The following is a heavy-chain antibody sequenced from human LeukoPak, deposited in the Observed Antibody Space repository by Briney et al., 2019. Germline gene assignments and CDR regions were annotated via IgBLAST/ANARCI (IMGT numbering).Heavy chain of an antibody. J-gene: IGHJ4*02. D-gene: IGHD3-3*01. CDR2: IYYSGST. Sequence: PSETLSLTCAVYGGSFSGYYWSWIRQPPGKGLEWIGYIYYSGSTNYNPSLKSRVTISVDTSKNQFSLKLSSVTAADTAVYYCARIDFWSGYYWDYWGQGTLVTVSS. V-gene: IGHV4-59*01. CDR1: GGSFSGYY. CDR3: ARIDFWSGYYWDY.